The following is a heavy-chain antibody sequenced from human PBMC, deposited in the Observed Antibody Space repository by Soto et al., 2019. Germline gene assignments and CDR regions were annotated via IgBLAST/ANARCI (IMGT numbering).Heavy chain of an antibody. Sequence: PSETLSLTCTVSVGSISSGGYYWSWIRQHPGKGLEWIGYIYYSGSTYYNPSLKSRVTISVDTSKNQFSLKLSSVTAADTAVYYCARDPRRNYYGMDVWGQGTTVTVSS. J-gene: IGHJ6*02. CDR3: ARDPRRNYYGMDV. V-gene: IGHV4-31*03. CDR1: VGSISSGGYY. CDR2: IYYSGST.